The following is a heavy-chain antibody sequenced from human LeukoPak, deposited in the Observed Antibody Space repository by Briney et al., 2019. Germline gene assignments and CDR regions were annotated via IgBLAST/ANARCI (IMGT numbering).Heavy chain of an antibody. J-gene: IGHJ6*03. CDR1: GGSISSNIFY. D-gene: IGHD5-24*01. CDR3: ARLQRNYYYYMDV. V-gene: IGHV4-39*01. CDR2: IYYSGST. Sequence: PSETLSLTCTVSGGSISSNIFYWGWIRQPPGKGLEWIGSIYYSGSTYYNSSLKSRLTISVDTSKNQFSLKLSSVTAADTAVYYCARLQRNYYYYMDVWGKGTTVTVSS.